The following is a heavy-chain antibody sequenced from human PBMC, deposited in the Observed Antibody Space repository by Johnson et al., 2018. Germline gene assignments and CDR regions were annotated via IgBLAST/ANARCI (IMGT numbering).Heavy chain of an antibody. CDR1: GFTFSDYY. D-gene: IGHD3-10*01. J-gene: IGHJ6*02. CDR3: AIPGVSAYYYGSGSSWDV. V-gene: IGHV3-23*04. CDR2: ISGSGGST. Sequence: VQLVQSGGGLVQXGRSLRLXCAASGFTFSDYYMSWIRQAPGKGLEWVSAISGSGGSTYYEDSVKGRFPISRDNSKNPLYLQMNSLRAEDTALYYWAIPGVSAYYYGSGSSWDVWGQGTTVTVSS.